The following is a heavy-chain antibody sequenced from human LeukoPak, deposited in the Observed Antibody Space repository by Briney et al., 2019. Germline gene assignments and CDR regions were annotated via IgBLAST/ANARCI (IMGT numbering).Heavy chain of an antibody. CDR2: INPSGGST. Sequence: ASVKVSCKASGYTFTSYYMHRVRQAPGQGLEWMGIINPSGGSTSYAQKFQGRVTMTRDMSTSTVYMELSSLRSEDTAVYYCARDRGSSSSDYYYYYMDVWGKGTTVTVSS. CDR1: GYTFTSYY. J-gene: IGHJ6*03. CDR3: ARDRGSSSSDYYYYYMDV. D-gene: IGHD6-6*01. V-gene: IGHV1-46*01.